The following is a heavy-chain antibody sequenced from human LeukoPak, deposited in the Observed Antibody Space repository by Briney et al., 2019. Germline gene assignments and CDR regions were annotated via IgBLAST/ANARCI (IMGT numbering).Heavy chain of an antibody. D-gene: IGHD3-22*01. CDR2: IDSDGSST. Sequence: GGSLRLSCAASGFTFKNYWMHWFRQAPGKGLVWVSRIDSDGSSTNYADSVKGRFTISRDNAKNTLYLQMNSLRAEDTAVYYCALIGLDSSGYYYDYLDYWGQGTLVTVSS. J-gene: IGHJ4*02. CDR1: GFTFKNYW. V-gene: IGHV3-74*01. CDR3: ALIGLDSSGYYYDYLDY.